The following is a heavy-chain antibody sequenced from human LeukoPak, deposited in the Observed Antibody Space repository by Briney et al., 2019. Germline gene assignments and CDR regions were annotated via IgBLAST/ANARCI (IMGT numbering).Heavy chain of an antibody. J-gene: IGHJ4*02. CDR2: ISYDGSNK. Sequence: GGSLRLSCAASGFTFSDYSMNWIRQAPGKGLEWVAVISYDGSNKYYADSVKGRFTISRDNSKNTLYLQMNSLRAEDTAVYYCAPARDDYGDFVDYWGQGTLVTVSS. D-gene: IGHD4-17*01. V-gene: IGHV3-30*03. CDR3: APARDDYGDFVDY. CDR1: GFTFSDYS.